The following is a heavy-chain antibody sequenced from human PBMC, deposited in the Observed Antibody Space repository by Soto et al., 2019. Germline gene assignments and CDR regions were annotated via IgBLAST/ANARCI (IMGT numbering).Heavy chain of an antibody. V-gene: IGHV1-2*02. CDR1: GYTFTADY. Sequence: SASVKVSSKASGYTFTADYIHWVRQAPGHGREWMGWIHPNTGGTNYAQKFQGRVTMTRDTSSSTAHMELSRLRSDDTAVYYRAKDGSYYYGSGSYPTPPDYWGQGTLVTVSS. J-gene: IGHJ4*02. CDR3: AKDGSYYYGSGSYPTPPDY. D-gene: IGHD3-10*01. CDR2: IHPNTGGT.